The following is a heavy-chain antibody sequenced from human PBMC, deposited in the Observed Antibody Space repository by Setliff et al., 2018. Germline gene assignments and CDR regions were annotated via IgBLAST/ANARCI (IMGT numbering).Heavy chain of an antibody. CDR3: AKCTSWDSHYPYFDY. D-gene: IGHD4-4*01. CDR1: GFAFSTYA. J-gene: IGHJ4*02. CDR2: FYDSRGDT. V-gene: IGHV3-23*03. Sequence: SCAASGFAFSTYAVSWVRQAPGKGLEWVSIFYDSRGDTYYADSVKGRFTVSKDNSKNTMYLQMNSLRDEDTAIYFCAKCTSWDSHYPYFDYWGQGALVTVSS.